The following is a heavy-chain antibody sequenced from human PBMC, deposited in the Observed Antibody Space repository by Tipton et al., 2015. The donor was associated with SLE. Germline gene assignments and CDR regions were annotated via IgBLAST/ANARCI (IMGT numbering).Heavy chain of an antibody. V-gene: IGHV4-31*03. CDR3: ARDTPVDISSSWYGWFDP. J-gene: IGHJ5*02. Sequence: TLSLTCTVSGGSISSGGYYWSWIRQHPGKGLEWIGYIYYSGSTYYNPSLKSRVTMSVDTSKNLFSLKLSSVTAADTAVYYCARDTPVDISSSWYGWFDPWGQGTLVTVSS. D-gene: IGHD6-13*01. CDR1: GGSISSGGYY. CDR2: IYYSGST.